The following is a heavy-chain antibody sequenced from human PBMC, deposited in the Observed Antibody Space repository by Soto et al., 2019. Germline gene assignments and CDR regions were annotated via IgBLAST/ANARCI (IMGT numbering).Heavy chain of an antibody. V-gene: IGHV3-23*01. CDR2: ISGSGGST. CDR1: GFTFSNYV. J-gene: IGHJ4*02. D-gene: IGHD4-17*01. CDR3: AKDRGYVAVTTSN. Sequence: PGGSMRLSCAASGFTFSNYVMSWVRQAPGKGLEWVSAISGSGGSTYYADSVKGRFTISRDNSKNTLYLQMNSLRAEDTAVYYCAKDRGYVAVTTSNWGQGTLVTVSS.